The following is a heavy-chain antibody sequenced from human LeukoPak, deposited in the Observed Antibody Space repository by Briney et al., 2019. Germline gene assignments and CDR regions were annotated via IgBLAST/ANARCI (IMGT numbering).Heavy chain of an antibody. Sequence: GSSVTVSFKASGGTFSSYAISWVRQAPGQGLEWMGRIIPIFGIANYAQKFQGRVTITADKSTSTAYMELSSLRSEDTAVYYCARGPGDYDILTGYLNLYFDYWGQGTLVTVSS. CDR3: ARGPGDYDILTGYLNLYFDY. CDR1: GGTFSSYA. CDR2: IIPIFGIA. D-gene: IGHD3-9*01. V-gene: IGHV1-69*04. J-gene: IGHJ4*02.